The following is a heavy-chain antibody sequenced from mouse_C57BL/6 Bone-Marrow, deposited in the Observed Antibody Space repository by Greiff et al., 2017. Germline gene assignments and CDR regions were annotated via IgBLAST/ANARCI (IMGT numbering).Heavy chain of an antibody. V-gene: IGHV1-15*01. J-gene: IGHJ3*01. CDR2: IDPETGGT. CDR3: TRGWGWLLWFAY. Sequence: VQLQQSGAELVRPGASVTLSCKASGYTFTDYEMHWVKQTPVHGLEWIGAIDPETGGTAYNQKFKGKAILTADKSSSTAYRELRSLTSEDSAVYYCTRGWGWLLWFAYWGQGTLVTVSA. CDR1: GYTFTDYE. D-gene: IGHD2-3*01.